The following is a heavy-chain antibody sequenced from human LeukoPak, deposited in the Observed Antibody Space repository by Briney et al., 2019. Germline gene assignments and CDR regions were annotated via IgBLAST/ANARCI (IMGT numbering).Heavy chain of an antibody. J-gene: IGHJ6*03. V-gene: IGHV4-4*02. CDR2: ISHSGST. Sequence: SGTLSLTCAVSGGSISSSNWWSWVRQPPGKGLEWIGEISHSGSTNYNPSLKGRVTISVDKSKNQFSLKVRSVTAADTAVYYCARDRKYYYHMDVWGKGTTVTVSS. CDR3: ARDRKYYYHMDV. CDR1: GGSISSSNW. D-gene: IGHD1-14*01.